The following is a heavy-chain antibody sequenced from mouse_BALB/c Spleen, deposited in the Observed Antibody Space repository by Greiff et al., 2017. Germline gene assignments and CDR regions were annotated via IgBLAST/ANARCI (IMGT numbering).Heavy chain of an antibody. CDR3: ARYYRYDIYYAMDY. D-gene: IGHD2-14*01. CDR1: GFSLTSYG. V-gene: IGHV2-2*02. CDR2: IWSGGST. Sequence: VKVVESGPGLVQPSQSLSITCTVSGFSLTSYGVHWVRQSPGKGLEWLGVIWSGGSTDYNAAFISRLSISKDNSKSQVFFKMNSLQANDTAIYYCARYYRYDIYYAMDYWGQGTSVTVSS. J-gene: IGHJ4*01.